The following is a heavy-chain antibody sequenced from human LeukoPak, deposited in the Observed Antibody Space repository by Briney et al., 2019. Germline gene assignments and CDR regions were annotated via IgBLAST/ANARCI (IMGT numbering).Heavy chain of an antibody. Sequence: KPSETLSLTCTVSGGSISPYYWSWIRQPPGKGLEWIGYFYYTGSTDYNPSLKSRVTISGDTSKNQFSLKLSSVTAADTAVYYCARDRHWTNDWVFDYWGQGTLVTVSS. J-gene: IGHJ4*02. CDR3: ARDRHWTNDWVFDY. CDR2: FYYTGST. D-gene: IGHD1/OR15-1a*01. V-gene: IGHV4-59*01. CDR1: GGSISPYY.